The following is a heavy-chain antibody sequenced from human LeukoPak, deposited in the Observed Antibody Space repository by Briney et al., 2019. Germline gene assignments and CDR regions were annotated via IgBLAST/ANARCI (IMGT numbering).Heavy chain of an antibody. J-gene: IGHJ6*02. CDR2: INHNGNVN. CDR3: ARGGGLDV. Sequence: GSLRLSCAVFGSGFPFNKAWMSWVRQAPGKGLEWVASINHNGNVNYYVDSVKGRFTISRDNAKDSLYLQMSNLRAEDTAVYFCARGGGLDVWGQGATVTVSS. V-gene: IGHV3-7*03. D-gene: IGHD3-16*01. CDR1: GFPFNKAW.